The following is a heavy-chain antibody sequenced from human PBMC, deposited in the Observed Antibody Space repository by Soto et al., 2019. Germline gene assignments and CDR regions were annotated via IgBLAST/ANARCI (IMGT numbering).Heavy chain of an antibody. V-gene: IGHV3-21*01. Sequence: GGCLRLSCAASGFTFSDYSFNWVRQAPGKGLEWVSSISSSSTYIYYADSVKGRFTISRDNAKNSLYLQMNSLRAEDTAVYYCAREDWTTTVTADYWGQGTLVTVSS. J-gene: IGHJ4*02. D-gene: IGHD4-17*01. CDR2: ISSSSTYI. CDR1: GFTFSDYS. CDR3: AREDWTTTVTADY.